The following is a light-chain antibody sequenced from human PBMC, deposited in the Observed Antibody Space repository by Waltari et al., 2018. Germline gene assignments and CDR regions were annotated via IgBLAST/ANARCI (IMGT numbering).Light chain of an antibody. V-gene: IGLV1-44*01. J-gene: IGLJ1*01. CDR3: AAWDDSLNAYV. CDR2: TDN. Sequence: QSVLIQPPSASGTPGQRVTISCSGSNSTIGSNTVHWYQQLPGTAPKLLISTDNQRPSGVPDRFSDSKSGTSASLSISGLQSEDEADYSCAAWDDSLNAYVFGTGTKVTVL. CDR1: NSTIGSNT.